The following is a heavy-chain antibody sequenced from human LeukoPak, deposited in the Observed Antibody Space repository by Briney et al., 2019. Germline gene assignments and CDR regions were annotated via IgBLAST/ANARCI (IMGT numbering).Heavy chain of an antibody. CDR1: GYSISNGYD. CDR3: AREDRNYYYMDV. CDR2: IYHSGST. V-gene: IGHV4-38-2*02. Sequence: PSETLSLTCSVSGYSISNGYDWGWIRQLPGKGLEWIGNIYHSGSTYYNPSLQSRVTISVDTSKNQFSLKVSSVTAADTAVYYCAREDRNYYYMDVWGKGTTVTVSS. J-gene: IGHJ6*03. D-gene: IGHD2-15*01.